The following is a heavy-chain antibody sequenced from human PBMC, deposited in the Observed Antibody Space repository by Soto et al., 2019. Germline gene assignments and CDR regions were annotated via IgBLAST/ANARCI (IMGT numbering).Heavy chain of an antibody. J-gene: IGHJ4*02. CDR2: VGGSGDST. D-gene: IGHD2-15*01. V-gene: IGHV3-23*01. CDR3: TKSPLGYCSGGSCYPPHYFDY. Sequence: EVQLLDSGGGLVQPGGSLRLSCAASGFTFSNYAMSWVRQAPGKGLEWLSGVGGSGDSTYYADSVKGRFTISRDNSKDTLYLQMNSLRAEETAVYYCTKSPLGYCSGGSCYPPHYFDYWGQGTLVTVSS. CDR1: GFTFSNYA.